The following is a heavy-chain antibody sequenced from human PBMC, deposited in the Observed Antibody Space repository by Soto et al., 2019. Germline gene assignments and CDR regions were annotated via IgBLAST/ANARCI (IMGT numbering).Heavy chain of an antibody. CDR3: ARDLGIAASGEYYYYYGMDV. J-gene: IGHJ6*02. CDR1: GYTFTGYY. D-gene: IGHD6-13*01. Sequence: QVQLVQSGAEVKKPGASVKVSCKASGYTFTGYYMHWVRQAPGQGLEWMGWINPNSGGTNYAQKFQGCVNMTRDTSISTAYMELSRLRSDDTAVYYCARDLGIAASGEYYYYYGMDVWGQGTTVTVSS. CDR2: INPNSGGT. V-gene: IGHV1-2*04.